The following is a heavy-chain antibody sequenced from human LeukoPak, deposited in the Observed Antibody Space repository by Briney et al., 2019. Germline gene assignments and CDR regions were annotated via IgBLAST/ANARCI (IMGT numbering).Heavy chain of an antibody. V-gene: IGHV4-34*01. CDR2: INHSGST. Sequence: TETLSLTCAVYGGSFSGYYWSWIRQPPGKGLEWIGEINHSGSTNYNPSLKSRVTISVDTSKNQFSLKLSSVTAADTAVYYCASDVVITMGRPLDYWGQGTLVTVSS. D-gene: IGHD3-10*01. CDR3: ASDVVITMGRPLDY. CDR1: GGSFSGYY. J-gene: IGHJ4*02.